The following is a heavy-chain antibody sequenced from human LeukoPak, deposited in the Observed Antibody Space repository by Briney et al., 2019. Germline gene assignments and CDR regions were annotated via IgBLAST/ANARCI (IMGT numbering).Heavy chain of an antibody. CDR2: ISGSGAGT. V-gene: IGHV3-23*01. CDR1: RFTFSSYA. J-gene: IGHJ4*02. D-gene: IGHD2-15*01. CDR3: AKGGTMTKKGYFDY. Sequence: PGGSLRLSCAASRFTFSSYAMIWVRQAPGKGLEGVSGISGSGAGTYYADSVKGRFTISRDNSKNTLHLQMNSLRAEDTAVYYCAKGGTMTKKGYFDYWGQGTLVTVSS.